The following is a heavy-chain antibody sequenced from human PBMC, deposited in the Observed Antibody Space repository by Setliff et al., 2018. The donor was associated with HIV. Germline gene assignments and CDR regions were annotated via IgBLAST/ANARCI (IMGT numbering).Heavy chain of an antibody. J-gene: IGHJ4*02. CDR3: AKGASFSGSYFDY. V-gene: IGHV3-21*04. Sequence: GGSLRLSCAASGFTFSSYSMNWVRQAPGKGLEWVSSISSSSSYIYHADSVKGRFTISRDNSKNTLSLQMNSLRVEDTAVYYCAKGASFSGSYFDYWGQGTLVTVSS. CDR1: GFTFSSYS. D-gene: IGHD5-12*01. CDR2: ISSSSSYI.